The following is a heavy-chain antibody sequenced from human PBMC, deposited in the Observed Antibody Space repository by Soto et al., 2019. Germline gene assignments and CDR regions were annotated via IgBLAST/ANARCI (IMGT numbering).Heavy chain of an antibody. D-gene: IGHD6-13*01. CDR1: GFTFSSYA. CDR3: ARDGPYSSSWYYYYYGMDV. V-gene: IGHV3-30-3*01. CDR2: ISYDGSNK. Sequence: GGSLRLSCAASGFTFSSYAMHWVRQAPGKGLEWVAVISYDGSNKYYADSVKGRFTISRDNSKNTLYLQMNSLRAEDTAVYYCARDGPYSSSWYYYYYGMDVWGQGTTVTVSS. J-gene: IGHJ6*02.